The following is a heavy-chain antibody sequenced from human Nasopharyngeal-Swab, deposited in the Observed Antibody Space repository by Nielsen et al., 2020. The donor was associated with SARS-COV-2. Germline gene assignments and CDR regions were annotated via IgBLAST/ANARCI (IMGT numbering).Heavy chain of an antibody. J-gene: IGHJ3*02. V-gene: IGHV1-69*13. CDR1: GGTFSSYA. Sequence: SVKVSCKASGGTFSSYAISWVRQPPGQGLEWMGGIIPTFGTANYAQKFQGRVTITADESTSTAYMELSSLRSEDTAVYYCARDRRTVVTPIFAFDIWGQGTMVTVSS. D-gene: IGHD4-23*01. CDR2: IIPTFGTA. CDR3: ARDRRTVVTPIFAFDI.